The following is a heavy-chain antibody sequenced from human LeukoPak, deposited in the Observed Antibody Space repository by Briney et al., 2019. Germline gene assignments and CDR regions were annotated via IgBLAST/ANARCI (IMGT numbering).Heavy chain of an antibody. Sequence: PGGSLRLSCAASGFTFSGYALHWVRQAPGKGLEWVTVISSDGNKKYYADSVKGRFTISRDNSKNTLYLQMNSLRAEDTAVYYCATTEPPLGDAFDIWGQGTMVTVSS. J-gene: IGHJ3*02. V-gene: IGHV3-30-3*01. CDR3: ATTEPPLGDAFDI. CDR1: GFTFSGYA. CDR2: ISSDGNKK.